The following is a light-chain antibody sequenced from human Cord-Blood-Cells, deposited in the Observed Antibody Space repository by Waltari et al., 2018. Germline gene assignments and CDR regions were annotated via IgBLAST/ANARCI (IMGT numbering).Light chain of an antibody. Sequence: QSVLTQPPSASGTPGQRVTLSCSGSSSKIGSNSVHWYQQLPGTAPKLLIYRNNQRPSGVPDRFSGSKSGTSASLAISGLRSEDEADYYCAAWDDSLSGRVFGGGTKLTVL. V-gene: IGLV1-47*01. CDR3: AAWDDSLSGRV. CDR1: SSKIGSNS. CDR2: RNN. J-gene: IGLJ3*02.